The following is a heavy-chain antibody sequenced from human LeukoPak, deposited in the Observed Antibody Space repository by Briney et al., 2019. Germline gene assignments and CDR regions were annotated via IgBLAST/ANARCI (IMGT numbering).Heavy chain of an antibody. CDR3: ARLSLGYMDV. CDR2: IYYSGST. CDR1: GGSNSSYY. V-gene: IGHV4-59*01. J-gene: IGHJ6*03. D-gene: IGHD1-26*01. Sequence: SETLSLTCTVSGGSNSSYYWSWIRQPPGKGLEWIGYIYYSGSTNYNPSLKSRVTISVDTSKNQFSLKLSSVTAADTAVYYCARLSLGYMDVWGKGTTVTVSS.